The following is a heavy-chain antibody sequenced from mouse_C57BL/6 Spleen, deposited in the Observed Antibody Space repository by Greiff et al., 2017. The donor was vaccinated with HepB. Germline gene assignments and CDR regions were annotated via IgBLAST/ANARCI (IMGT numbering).Heavy chain of an antibody. CDR1: GYTFTSYW. J-gene: IGHJ2*01. CDR3: ARETTVVDY. CDR2: IDPSDSET. D-gene: IGHD1-1*01. V-gene: IGHV1-52*01. Sequence: VQLQKPGAELVRPGSSVKLSCKASGYTFTSYWMHWVKQRPIQGLEWIGNIDPSDSETHYNQKFKDKATLTVDKSSSTAYMQLSSLTSEDSAVYSCARETTVVDYWGQGTTLTVSS.